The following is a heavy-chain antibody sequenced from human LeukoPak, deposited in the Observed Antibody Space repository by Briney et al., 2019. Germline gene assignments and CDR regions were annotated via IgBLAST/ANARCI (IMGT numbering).Heavy chain of an antibody. Sequence: PGGSLRLSCAASGFTFSSYSMNWVRQAPGNGLEWVSSISSSSSYIYYADSVKGRFTISRDNAKNSLYLQMNSLRAEDTAVYYCARDLSDSSRYYFDYWGQGTLVTVSS. CDR1: GFTFSSYS. V-gene: IGHV3-21*01. D-gene: IGHD5/OR15-5a*01. J-gene: IGHJ4*02. CDR2: ISSSSSYI. CDR3: ARDLSDSSRYYFDY.